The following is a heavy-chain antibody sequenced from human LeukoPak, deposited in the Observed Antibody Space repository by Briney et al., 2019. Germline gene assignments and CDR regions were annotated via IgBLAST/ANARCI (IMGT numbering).Heavy chain of an antibody. Sequence: GGSLRLSCAASGFTFSSYAMTWVRQAPGKGLEWVSGISASVGSTHYADSVKGRFTISRDNSKNTLYLQMNSLRAKDTAVYYCARSWYSDYWGQGTLVTVSS. V-gene: IGHV3-23*01. CDR1: GFTFSSYA. D-gene: IGHD2-15*01. J-gene: IGHJ4*02. CDR2: ISASVGST. CDR3: ARSWYSDY.